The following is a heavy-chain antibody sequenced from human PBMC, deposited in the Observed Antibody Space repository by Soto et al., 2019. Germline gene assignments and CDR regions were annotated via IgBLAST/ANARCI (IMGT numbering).Heavy chain of an antibody. V-gene: IGHV4-34*01. J-gene: IGHJ4*02. CDR1: GGSFSGYC. Sequence: SETLSLTCAVYGGSFSGYCWSWVRQPPGKGLEWIGEISDSGSTNYSPSLKSRVTISVVTSKNQFSLRLRSVTAADTAVYYCARKRGVRYYFDHWGQGTLVTVSS. CDR2: ISDSGST. CDR3: ARKRGVRYYFDH.